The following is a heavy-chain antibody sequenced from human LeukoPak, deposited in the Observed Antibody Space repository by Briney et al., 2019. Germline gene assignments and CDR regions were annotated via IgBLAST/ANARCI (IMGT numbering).Heavy chain of an antibody. CDR1: GFTFSDSQ. V-gene: IGHV3-7*01. J-gene: IGHJ6*02. CDR3: ATYTHWVAGDV. CDR2: MNQDGSAK. D-gene: IGHD3-16*01. Sequence: GGSLRLSCAASGFTFSDSQMSWVRQAPGKGLEWVANMNQDGSAKGYVDSVKGRFTISRDNARNSLYLQMSSLRPEDTAVYYCATYTHWVAGDVWGQGTTVTVSS.